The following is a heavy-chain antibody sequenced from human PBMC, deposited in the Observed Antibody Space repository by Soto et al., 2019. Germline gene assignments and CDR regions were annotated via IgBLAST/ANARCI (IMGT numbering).Heavy chain of an antibody. CDR1: GFTVNSNY. Sequence: PGGSLRLSCAASGFTVNSNYMSWGRQAPGKGLEWVSVIYSGGSTYYADSVRGRLTIPRDNDKNTMYLQMNSLSAEDTALYYCAGGSDSSACHRFDYWGQGTVVTVSS. J-gene: IGHJ4*02. CDR2: IYSGGST. D-gene: IGHD6-19*01. CDR3: AGGSDSSACHRFDY. V-gene: IGHV3-53*01.